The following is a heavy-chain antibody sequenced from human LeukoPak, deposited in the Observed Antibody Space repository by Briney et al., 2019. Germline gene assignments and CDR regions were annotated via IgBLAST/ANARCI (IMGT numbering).Heavy chain of an antibody. CDR2: TYWDGDK. J-gene: IGHJ4*02. CDR1: GFSLSLLNSGVG. D-gene: IGHD4-17*01. Sequence: SGPTLVKPTQTLTLTCAFSGFSLSLLNSGVGVGWIRPPPGKALVWLALTYWDGDKRYSPALKSRLTITKDTSKTQVVLTMTNMDPVDTATYYCARRQAYGDYNYWGQGTLVTVSS. CDR3: ARRQAYGDYNY. V-gene: IGHV2-5*02.